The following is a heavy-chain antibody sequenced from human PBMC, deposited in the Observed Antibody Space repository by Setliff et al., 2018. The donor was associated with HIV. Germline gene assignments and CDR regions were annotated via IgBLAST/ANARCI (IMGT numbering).Heavy chain of an antibody. J-gene: IGHJ4*02. CDR2: IYYSGST. Sequence: SETLSLTCTVSGGSISSHYWSWIRQPPGKGLEWIGSIYYSGSTNYNPSLKSRLTISVDTSKNQFSLKLSSVTAADTAVYYCARESEKGPNYLEYWGQGMLVTVS. V-gene: IGHV4-59*11. CDR1: GGSISSHY. CDR3: ARESEKGPNYLEY.